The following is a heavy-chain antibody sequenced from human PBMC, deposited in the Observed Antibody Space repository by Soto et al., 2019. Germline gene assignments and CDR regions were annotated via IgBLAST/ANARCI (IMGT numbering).Heavy chain of an antibody. CDR2: IYYSGST. Sequence: PSETLALTFTVSGGSISSYYWSWIRQPPGKGLEWIGYIYYSGSTNYNPSLKSRVTISVDTSKNQFSLKLSSVTAADTAVYYCARREDQNWFDPWGQGTLVTVSS. CDR1: GGSISSYY. D-gene: IGHD1-26*01. V-gene: IGHV4-59*08. J-gene: IGHJ5*02. CDR3: ARREDQNWFDP.